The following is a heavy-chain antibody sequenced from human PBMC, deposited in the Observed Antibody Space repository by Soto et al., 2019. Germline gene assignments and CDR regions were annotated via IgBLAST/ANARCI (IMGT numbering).Heavy chain of an antibody. CDR2: ISGTGGRS. CDR1: GFTFSTYT. J-gene: IGHJ2*01. V-gene: IGHV3-23*01. Sequence: EVQLLESGGGLVQPGGSLRLSCAASGFTFSTYTMSWVRQAPGKGMECVSAISGTGGRSSYTDSVKGRFTIARDNSKNTLSLQMDRLRAEDTARYYCAKRAVAGRNWYFDLWGRGTLVTVSS. CDR3: AKRAVAGRNWYFDL. D-gene: IGHD6-19*01.